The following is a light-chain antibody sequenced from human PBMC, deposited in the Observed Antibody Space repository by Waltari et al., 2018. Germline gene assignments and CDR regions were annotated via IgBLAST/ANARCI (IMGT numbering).Light chain of an antibody. CDR2: RSD. CDR3: AAWDDSLNGRWV. CDR1: APTIGINV. J-gene: IGLJ3*02. Sequence: QSVLTQPPSASGTPGQGATIPCSGGAPTIGINVVNWYRQVPGKAPKLLIYRSDRRPAGVPDRFSGSKSGTSASLAISGLQSEDEADYYCAAWDDSLNGRWVFGGGTKVTVL. V-gene: IGLV1-44*01.